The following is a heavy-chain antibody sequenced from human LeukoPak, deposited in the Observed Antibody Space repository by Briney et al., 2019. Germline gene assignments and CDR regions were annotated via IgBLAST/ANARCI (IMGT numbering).Heavy chain of an antibody. CDR2: INPNSGGT. J-gene: IGHJ5*02. D-gene: IGHD6-19*01. V-gene: IGHV1-2*02. Sequence: ASVKVSCKASGYTFTGYYMHWVRQAPGQGLEWMGWINPNSGGTNYAQKFQGRVTMTRDTSISTAYMELSRLRSDDTAVYYCARVRIAVAGTGSWFDPWGQGTLVTVSS. CDR3: ARVRIAVAGTGSWFDP. CDR1: GYTFTGYY.